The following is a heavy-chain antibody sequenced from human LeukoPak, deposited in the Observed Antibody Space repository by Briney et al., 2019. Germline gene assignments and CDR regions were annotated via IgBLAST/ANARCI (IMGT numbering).Heavy chain of an antibody. CDR3: ARVKYYDSSGYLTPYFDY. V-gene: IGHV3-21*04. J-gene: IGHJ4*02. Sequence: GGSLRLSCAASGFTFSSYSMNWVRQAPGKGLEWVSSISSSSSYIYYADSVKGRFTISRDNSKNTLYLQMNSLRAEDTAVYYCARVKYYDSSGYLTPYFDYWGQGTLVTVSS. CDR1: GFTFSSYS. D-gene: IGHD3-22*01. CDR2: ISSSSSYI.